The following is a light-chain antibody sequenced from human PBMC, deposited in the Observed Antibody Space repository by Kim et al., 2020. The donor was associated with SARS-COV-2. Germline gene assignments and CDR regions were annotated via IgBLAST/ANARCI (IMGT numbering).Light chain of an antibody. CDR3: QQYNSPMYT. V-gene: IGKV1-5*03. CDR1: QSINRW. Sequence: SASIGDRVTITCRASQSINRWLAWYQQKPGQAPKLLIYTPSSLESGVPSRFSGSGSGTEFTLTISSLQPDDFATYYCQQYNSPMYTFGQGTKLEI. CDR2: TPS. J-gene: IGKJ2*01.